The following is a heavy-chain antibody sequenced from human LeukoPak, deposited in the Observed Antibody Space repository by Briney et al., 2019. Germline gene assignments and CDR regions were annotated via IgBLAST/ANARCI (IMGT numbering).Heavy chain of an antibody. CDR1: GFTFSSYN. D-gene: IGHD3-22*01. CDR2: ITSSSNYI. J-gene: IGHJ4*02. Sequence: GGSLRLSCAASGFTFSSYNMNWVRQAPGKGLEWVSSITSSSNYIYYADSVKGRFTISRDNAKNSLYLQMNSLRAEDTAVYYCARESSGYFYWGQGTLVTVSS. V-gene: IGHV3-21*01. CDR3: ARESSGYFY.